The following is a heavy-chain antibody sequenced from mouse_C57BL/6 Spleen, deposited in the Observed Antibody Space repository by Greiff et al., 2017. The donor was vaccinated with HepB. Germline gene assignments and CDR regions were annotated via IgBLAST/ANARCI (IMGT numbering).Heavy chain of an antibody. CDR1: GFTFSDYY. CDR3: ARVTTVVARGYFDV. V-gene: IGHV5-16*01. CDR2: INYDGSST. J-gene: IGHJ1*03. D-gene: IGHD1-1*01. Sequence: EVQVVESEGGLVQPGSSMKLSCTASGFTFSDYYMAWVRQVPEKGLEWVANINYDGSSTYYLDSLKSRFIISRENAKNILYLQMSSLKSEDTATYYCARVTTVVARGYFDVWGTGTTVTVSS.